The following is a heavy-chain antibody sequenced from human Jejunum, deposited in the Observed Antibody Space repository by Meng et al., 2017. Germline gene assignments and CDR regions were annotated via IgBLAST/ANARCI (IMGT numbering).Heavy chain of an antibody. CDR1: GDTVNIHTNY. J-gene: IGHJ2*01. Sequence: QVQMQESGPGLERPCATLLLMCTVSGDTVNIHTNYGRRIRQPPGKGLEWIAYIDNSGSTNYNPSLKSRVIISVDTSKNQFYLQMSSLTAADTAVYYCARAAAGTGFGYFDLWGRGTLVTVSS. V-gene: IGHV4-61*01. D-gene: IGHD6-19*01. CDR2: IDNSGST. CDR3: ARAAAGTGFGYFDL.